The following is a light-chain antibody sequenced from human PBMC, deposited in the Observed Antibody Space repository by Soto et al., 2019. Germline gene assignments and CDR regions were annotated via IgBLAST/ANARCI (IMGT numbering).Light chain of an antibody. CDR3: QQYDSSPPT. CDR1: QSVSGSY. CDR2: GAS. J-gene: IGKJ1*01. V-gene: IGKV3-20*01. Sequence: EVVLTQSPGTLSLSPGERATLSCRASQSVSGSYLAWYQQKPGQAPRLLIYGASSRATGIPDRFSGSGSGTDFTLTISRLEPEDFAVYSGQQYDSSPPTFGQGTKVDIK.